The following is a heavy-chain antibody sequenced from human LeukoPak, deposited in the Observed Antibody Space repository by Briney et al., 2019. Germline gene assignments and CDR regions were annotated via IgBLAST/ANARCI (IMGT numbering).Heavy chain of an antibody. D-gene: IGHD3-10*01. CDR1: GYTFTSYG. V-gene: IGHV1-18*01. Sequence: ASVKVSCKASGYTFTSYGISWVRQAPGQGLEWMGWISAYNGNTNYAQKLQGRVTMTTDTSTSTAYMELRSLRSDDTAVYYCARDRPPFYYGSGSYYNPLDYWAREPWSPSPQ. CDR2: ISAYNGNT. CDR3: ARDRPPFYYGSGSYYNPLDY. J-gene: IGHJ4*02.